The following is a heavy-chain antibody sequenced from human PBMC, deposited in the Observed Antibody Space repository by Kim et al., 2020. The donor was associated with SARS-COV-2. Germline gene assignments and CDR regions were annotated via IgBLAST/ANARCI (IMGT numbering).Heavy chain of an antibody. CDR2: ISYAGSNE. J-gene: IGHJ6*01. CDR3: AREWDSTMVQEKYYYYYGMDG. D-gene: IGHD3-10*01. CDR1: GFTFSRYA. V-gene: IGHV3-30*04. Sequence: GGSLRLSCATSGFTFSRYAMHWVRQAPGKGLEWVAVISYAGSNEYYVDSVKGRFTISRDNAKNTLYVQMNSLRAEDTAVYYCAREWDSTMVQEKYYYYYGMDGWGQGTTVTVSS.